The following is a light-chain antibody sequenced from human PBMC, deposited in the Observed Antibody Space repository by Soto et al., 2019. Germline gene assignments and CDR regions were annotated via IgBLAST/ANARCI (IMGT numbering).Light chain of an antibody. CDR3: QQYGTSPWT. CDR2: GAS. Sequence: EILMTPSPATLSVAPGERDTLSCRASQSVDSNLAWYQQTPGQAPRLLIYGASTRATGISARFGGSGSGTEFTLTISRLEPEELAVDDGQQYGTSPWTFGQGTKVDIK. J-gene: IGKJ1*01. CDR1: QSVDSN. V-gene: IGKV3-15*01.